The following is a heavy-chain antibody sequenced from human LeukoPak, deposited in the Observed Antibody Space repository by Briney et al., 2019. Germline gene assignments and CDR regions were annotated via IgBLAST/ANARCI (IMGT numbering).Heavy chain of an antibody. Sequence: SGPTLVKPTQTLTLTCTFSGFSLSTSGVHMGWIRQPPGKALEWLALIYWDDDKRYSPSLKSRLTITKDTSKKQVVLTITNMDPVDTATYYCARSFSTDWSIDYWGQGTLVTVSS. D-gene: IGHD3-9*01. CDR2: IYWDDDK. CDR3: ARSFSTDWSIDY. J-gene: IGHJ4*02. CDR1: GFSLSTSGVH. V-gene: IGHV2-5*02.